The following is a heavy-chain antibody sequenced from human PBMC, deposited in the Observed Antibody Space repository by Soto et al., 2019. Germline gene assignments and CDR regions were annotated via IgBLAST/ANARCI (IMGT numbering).Heavy chain of an antibody. D-gene: IGHD1-26*01. J-gene: IGHJ4*02. CDR3: EKALVRIAGANYFDY. V-gene: IGHV3-30*18. CDR1: GFTFSNYG. Sequence: GGSLRLSCVGSGFTFSNYGMHWVRQPPGKGLEWVALISDDGDKRYYADSVRGRLIISRDNSKDTLYLQMNSLGPDDTAVYFCEKALVRIAGANYFDYWGQGTPVTVSS. CDR2: ISDDGDKR.